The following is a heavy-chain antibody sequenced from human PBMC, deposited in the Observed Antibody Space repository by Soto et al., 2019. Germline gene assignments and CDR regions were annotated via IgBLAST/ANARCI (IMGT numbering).Heavy chain of an antibody. Sequence: QVQLVQSGAEVKKPGASVKVSCKASGYTFTSYDINWVRQATGQGLEWVAWMNPNSGNTGYAQKFQGRITKTRDTSITTSQMELSRPRSEDTAVYYCARVFCRGGSCSSRPPRNYFDYWGQGTLVTVSS. V-gene: IGHV1-8*01. CDR3: ARVFCRGGSCSSRPPRNYFDY. CDR2: MNPNSGNT. J-gene: IGHJ4*02. D-gene: IGHD2-15*01. CDR1: GYTFTSYD.